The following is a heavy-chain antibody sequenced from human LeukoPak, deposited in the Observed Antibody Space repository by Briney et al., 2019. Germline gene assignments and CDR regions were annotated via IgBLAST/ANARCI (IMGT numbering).Heavy chain of an antibody. J-gene: IGHJ4*02. CDR3: ASTLGYCTSSSCPDIDY. CDR1: GYTFTAYS. Sequence: ASVKVSCKASGYTFTAYSMHWVRQAPGQGLEWMGWIKPNSGDTNYAQKFQGRVTMTRDTSISAAYMELSRLRSGDTAVYYCASTLGYCTSSSCPDIDYWGQGTLVTVSS. V-gene: IGHV1-2*02. CDR2: IKPNSGDT. D-gene: IGHD2-2*01.